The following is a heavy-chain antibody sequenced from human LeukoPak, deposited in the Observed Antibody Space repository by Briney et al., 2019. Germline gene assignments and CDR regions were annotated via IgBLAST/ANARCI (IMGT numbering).Heavy chain of an antibody. CDR3: ARGTMTVFDY. V-gene: IGHV3-21*01. Sequence: PGGSLRLSCAVSGFTFSSYSMNWVRQAPGKGLEWVSSISSSSYIYYADSVKGRFTISRDNAKNSLYLQMNSLRAEDTAVYYCARGTMTVFDYWGQGTLVTVSS. D-gene: IGHD3-22*01. CDR1: GFTFSSYS. J-gene: IGHJ4*02. CDR2: ISSSSYI.